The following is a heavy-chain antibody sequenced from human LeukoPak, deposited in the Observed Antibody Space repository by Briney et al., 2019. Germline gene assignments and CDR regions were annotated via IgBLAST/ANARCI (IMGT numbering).Heavy chain of an antibody. CDR2: IKSKTDGGTT. Sequence: GGSLRLSCAASGFTFSNAWMSWVRQAPGKGLEWVGRIKSKTDGGTTDYAAPVKGRFTISRDDSKNTAYLQMNSLKTEDTAVYYCTSTQWPVGGNYWGQGTLVTVSS. J-gene: IGHJ4*02. CDR1: GFTFSNAW. CDR3: TSTQWPVGGNY. D-gene: IGHD6-19*01. V-gene: IGHV3-15*01.